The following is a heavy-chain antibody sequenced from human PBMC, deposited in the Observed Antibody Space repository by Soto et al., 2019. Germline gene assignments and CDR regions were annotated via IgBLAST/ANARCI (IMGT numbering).Heavy chain of an antibody. D-gene: IGHD3-22*01. Sequence: EVQLLESGGGVIQPGGSLRLACAASGFTFRIYAMSWVRQAPGKGLEWVSTITGNGGTSYADFVRGRFTISRDNSKNTLHLQMNSLRAEDTAVYYCAKDAPGSGWLSDYWGQGTLVTVSS. CDR3: AKDAPGSGWLSDY. V-gene: IGHV3-23*01. J-gene: IGHJ4*02. CDR2: ITGNGGT. CDR1: GFTFRIYA.